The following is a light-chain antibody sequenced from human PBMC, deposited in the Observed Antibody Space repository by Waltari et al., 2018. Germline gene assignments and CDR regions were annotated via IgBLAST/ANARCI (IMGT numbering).Light chain of an antibody. Sequence: IVLTQSPATLSLSPGERATLSCRASQSVSSNLGWYQQKPGLAPRLLIFDASNRATRIPARCSGSASGTDFTLTISSLDPEDFAVYYCQQRGSLPRTFVQGTKLEIK. V-gene: IGKV3-11*01. CDR3: QQRGSLPRT. CDR2: DAS. J-gene: IGKJ2*01. CDR1: QSVSSN.